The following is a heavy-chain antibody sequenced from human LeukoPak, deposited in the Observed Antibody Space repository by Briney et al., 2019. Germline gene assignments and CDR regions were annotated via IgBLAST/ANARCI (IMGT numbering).Heavy chain of an antibody. D-gene: IGHD5-18*01. V-gene: IGHV4-59*01. CDR2: IHYSGST. CDR3: ARSGYREGADALDI. Sequence: SETLSLTCTVSGGSISSYYWSWIRQPPGKGLEWIGYIHYSGSTHYNPSLKSRVTISVDTSKNQFSLKLSSVTAADTAVYYCARSGYREGADALDIWGQGTMVTVSS. CDR1: GGSISSYY. J-gene: IGHJ3*02.